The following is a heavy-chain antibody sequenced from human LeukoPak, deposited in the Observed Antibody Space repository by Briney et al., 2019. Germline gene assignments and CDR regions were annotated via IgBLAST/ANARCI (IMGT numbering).Heavy chain of an antibody. V-gene: IGHV3-64*01. J-gene: IGHJ3*02. CDR3: ARSPLSGSYTTAFDI. Sequence: PGGSLRLSCAASGFTFSSYAMHWVRQAPGKGLEYVSAISTNGDRTYYANSVKGRFTISRDNSKNTLYLQMGSLRAEDMAVYYCARSPLSGSYTTAFDIWGQGTMVTVSS. D-gene: IGHD1-26*01. CDR2: ISTNGDRT. CDR1: GFTFSSYA.